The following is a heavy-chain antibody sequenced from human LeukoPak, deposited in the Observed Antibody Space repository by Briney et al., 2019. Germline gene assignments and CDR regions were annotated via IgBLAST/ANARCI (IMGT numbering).Heavy chain of an antibody. J-gene: IGHJ6*03. CDR1: GFTFDDYA. CDR3: AKETYRSSAGGAYYYMDV. D-gene: IGHD6-6*01. CDR2: ISWNSGSI. V-gene: IGHV3-9*01. Sequence: PGGSLRLSCAASGFTFDDYAMHWVRQAPGKGLEWVSGISWNSGSIGYADSVKGRFTISRDNAKNSLYLQMNSLRAEDTALYYCAKETYRSSAGGAYYYMDVWGKGTTVTVSS.